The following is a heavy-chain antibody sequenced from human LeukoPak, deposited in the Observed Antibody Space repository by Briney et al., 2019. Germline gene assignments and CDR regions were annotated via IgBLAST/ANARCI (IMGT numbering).Heavy chain of an antibody. CDR1: GGSISSYY. CDR3: ARAGGYCSSTSCYGDYYYYYYMDV. V-gene: IGHV4-59*01. D-gene: IGHD2-2*01. CDR2: IYYSGST. Sequence: SETLSLTCTVSGGSISSYYWSWLRQPPGQGLEWIGYIYYSGSTNYNPSLTSRVTISVGTSTNQLSLKLSSVTAADTAVYYCARAGGYCSSTSCYGDYYYYYYMDVWGKGTTVTVSS. J-gene: IGHJ6*03.